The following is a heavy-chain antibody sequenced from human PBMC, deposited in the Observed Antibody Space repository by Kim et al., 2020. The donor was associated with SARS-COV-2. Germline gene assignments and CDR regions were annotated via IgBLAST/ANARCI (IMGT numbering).Heavy chain of an antibody. CDR1: GGSISSSSYY. V-gene: IGHV4-39*01. D-gene: IGHD3-22*01. CDR3: ARSSPDYDSSGYYRGAYYFDY. Sequence: SETLSLTCTVSGGSISSSSYYWGWIRQPPGKGLEWIGSIYYSGSTYYNPSLKSRVTISVDTSKNQFSLKLSSVTAADTAVYYCARSSPDYDSSGYYRGAYYFDYWGQGTLVTVSS. CDR2: IYYSGST. J-gene: IGHJ4*02.